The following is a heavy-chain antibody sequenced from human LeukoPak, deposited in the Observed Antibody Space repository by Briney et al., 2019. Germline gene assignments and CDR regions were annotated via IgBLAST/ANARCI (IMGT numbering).Heavy chain of an antibody. CDR3: ARDLATVGATNLDY. CDR2: IYTSGST. V-gene: IGHV4-4*07. CDR1: GGSISSYY. Sequence: PSETLSLTCTVSGGSISSYYWSWIRQPAGKGLEWIGRIYTSGSTNYNPSLKSRVTISVDKSKNQFSLKLSSVTAADTAVYYCARDLATVGATNLDYWGQRTLFTVSS. J-gene: IGHJ4*02. D-gene: IGHD1-26*01.